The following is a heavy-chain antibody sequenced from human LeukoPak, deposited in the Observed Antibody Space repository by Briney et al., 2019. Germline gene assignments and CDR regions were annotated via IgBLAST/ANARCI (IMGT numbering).Heavy chain of an antibody. CDR2: IYYSGST. D-gene: IGHD2-15*01. Sequence: PSETLSLTCTVSGGSISSYYWSWIRQPPEKGLEWIGYIYYSGSTNYNPSLKSRVTISVDTSKNQFSLKLSSVTAADTAVYYCARRGGHAGSFDYWGQGTLVTISS. V-gene: IGHV4-59*08. CDR1: GGSISSYY. CDR3: ARRGGHAGSFDY. J-gene: IGHJ4*02.